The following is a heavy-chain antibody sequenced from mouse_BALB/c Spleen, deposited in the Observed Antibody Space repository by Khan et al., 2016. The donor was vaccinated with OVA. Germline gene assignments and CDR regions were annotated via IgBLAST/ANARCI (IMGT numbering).Heavy chain of an antibody. D-gene: IGHD2-14*01. CDR1: GYTFPSYT. J-gene: IGHJ3*01. Sequence: QIQLVQSGAELARPGASVKMSCKASGYTFPSYTMHWVKQRPGQGLEWIGYINPSNTYTNYNQKFKDRATLTADKSSSTAYMQLSSLTSEDAAVYYCARGGAYYRYDGWFAYWGQGTLVTVSA. CDR2: INPSNTYT. CDR3: ARGGAYYRYDGWFAY. V-gene: IGHV1-4*01.